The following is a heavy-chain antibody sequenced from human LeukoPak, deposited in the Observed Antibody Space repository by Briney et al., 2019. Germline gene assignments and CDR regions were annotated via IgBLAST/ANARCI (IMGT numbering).Heavy chain of an antibody. CDR2: IEDDGDQK. D-gene: IGHD5-12*01. V-gene: IGHV3-7*01. CDR1: GFNFGNYW. Sequence: PGGSLRVSCVASGFNFGNYWMSWVRQAPGKGLEFVGNIEDDGDQKNYVDSVKGRFTISRDNVKNSLYLQMNSLRVEDTAVYYCARDIIRGQSDFDSWGQGILVTVPS. J-gene: IGHJ4*02. CDR3: ARDIIRGQSDFDS.